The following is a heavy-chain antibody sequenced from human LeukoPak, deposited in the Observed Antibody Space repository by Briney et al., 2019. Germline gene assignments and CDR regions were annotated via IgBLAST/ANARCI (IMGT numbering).Heavy chain of an antibody. V-gene: IGHV3-53*01. CDR1: GFTVSSNY. D-gene: IGHD1-26*01. Sequence: GGSLRLSCAASGFTVSSNYMSWVRQAPGKGLEWVSVIYSGGSTYYADSVKGRFTISRDNSKNTLYLQMNSLRAEDTAVYYCTKGYGRYSYMDVWGKGTTVTISS. CDR3: TKGYGRYSYMDV. CDR2: IYSGGST. J-gene: IGHJ6*03.